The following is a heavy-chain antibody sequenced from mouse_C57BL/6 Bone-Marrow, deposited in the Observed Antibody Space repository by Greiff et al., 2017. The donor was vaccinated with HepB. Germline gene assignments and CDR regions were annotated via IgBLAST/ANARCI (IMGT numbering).Heavy chain of an antibody. Sequence: EVQLVESGGGLVQPGGSLKLSCAASGFTFSDYYMYWVRQTPEKRLEWVAYISNGGGSTYYPDTVKGRFTISRDNAKNTLYLQMSRLKSEDTAMYNCATPFYYDYSWFAYWGQGTLVTVSA. J-gene: IGHJ3*01. CDR2: ISNGGGST. CDR1: GFTFSDYY. D-gene: IGHD2-4*01. CDR3: ATPFYYDYSWFAY. V-gene: IGHV5-12*01.